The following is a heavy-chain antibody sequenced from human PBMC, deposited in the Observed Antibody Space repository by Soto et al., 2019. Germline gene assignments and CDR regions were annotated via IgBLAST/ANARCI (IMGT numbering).Heavy chain of an antibody. CDR1: GGTFSSFT. J-gene: IGHJ6*02. CDR3: AKERRADWESYYYYAMDV. V-gene: IGHV1-69*01. D-gene: IGHD1-26*01. CDR2: IIPIYGTA. Sequence: QVQLVQSGAEVKKPGSSVKVSCKASGGTFSSFTISWVRQAPGQGLEWMGGIIPIYGTANYAQKFQGRVTITADASTRTAYMALSSLRSEDTAVYYCAKERRADWESYYYYAMDVWGQGTTVTVSS.